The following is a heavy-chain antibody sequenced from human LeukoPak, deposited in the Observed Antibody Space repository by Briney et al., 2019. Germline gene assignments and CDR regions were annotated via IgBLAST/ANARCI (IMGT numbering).Heavy chain of an antibody. D-gene: IGHD6-6*01. CDR3: ARGPAEQLSTGWWRLLDF. CDR1: GYTFTGYY. Sequence: ASVKVSCKASGYTFTGYYMHWVRQAPGQGLEWMGWINPNSGGTNYAQKFQGRVTMTRDTSISTAYMELSMLRSDDTAVYYCARGPAEQLSTGWWRLLDFWGQGTLVTVSS. V-gene: IGHV1-2*02. J-gene: IGHJ4*02. CDR2: INPNSGGT.